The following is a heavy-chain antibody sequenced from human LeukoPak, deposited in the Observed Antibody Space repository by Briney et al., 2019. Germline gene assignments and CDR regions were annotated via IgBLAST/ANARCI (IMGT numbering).Heavy chain of an antibody. V-gene: IGHV1-8*01. CDR2: MNPNSGDT. D-gene: IGHD6-13*01. CDR1: GYTFTNDD. CDR3: ARGRSPPAAAESLFDP. Sequence: GASVKVSCKASGYTFTNDDINWVRQATGQGLEWMGWMNPNSGDTGYAQKFQGRVTMTRNTSITTAYMELSSLRSEDTAVYYCARGRSPPAAAESLFDPWGQGTLVTVSS. J-gene: IGHJ5*02.